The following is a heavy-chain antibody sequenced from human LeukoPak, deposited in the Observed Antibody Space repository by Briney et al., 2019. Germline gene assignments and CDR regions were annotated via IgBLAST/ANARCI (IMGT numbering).Heavy chain of an antibody. CDR2: IIPIFGTA. Sequence: SVKVSCKASGYTFTSYGISWVRQAPGQGLEWMGGIIPIFGTANYAQKFQGRVTITTDESTSTAYMELSSLRSEDTAVYYCARTEGSTAMEDYYYYMDVWGKGTTVTVSS. J-gene: IGHJ6*03. CDR3: ARTEGSTAMEDYYYYMDV. CDR1: GYTFTSYG. D-gene: IGHD5-18*01. V-gene: IGHV1-69*05.